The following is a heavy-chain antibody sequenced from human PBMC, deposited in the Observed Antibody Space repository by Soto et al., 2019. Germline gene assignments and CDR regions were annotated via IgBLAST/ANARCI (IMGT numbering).Heavy chain of an antibody. D-gene: IGHD2-2*01. J-gene: IGHJ4*02. CDR2: LFHTGRA. CDR3: ARGRYRRRDIVVVPAAGIRGTGYFFDY. V-gene: IGHV4-4*02. CDR1: GGSLSSSNW. Sequence: SETLSLTCAVSGGSLSSSNWWSWVRQPPGKGLEWIGELFHTGRANYNPSLRSRVAISVDKSKNQFSLKLSSVTAADTAVYYCARGRYRRRDIVVVPAAGIRGTGYFFDYWGQGTLVTVSS.